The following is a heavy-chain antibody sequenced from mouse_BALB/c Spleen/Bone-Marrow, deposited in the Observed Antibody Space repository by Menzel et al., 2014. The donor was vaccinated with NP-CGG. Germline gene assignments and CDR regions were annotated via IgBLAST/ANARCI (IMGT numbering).Heavy chain of an antibody. CDR2: INPDSSTI. Sequence: EVKLVESGGGLVQLGGSLKLSCAASGFDFSGFWMGWVRQAPGKGLEWIGEINPDSSTINYTPSLKDRFIISRDNAKNTLYLQMSKVRSEDTALYYCARLGYYGGFAYWGQGTLVTVSA. J-gene: IGHJ3*01. D-gene: IGHD2-3*01. CDR1: GFDFSGFW. CDR3: ARLGYYGGFAY. V-gene: IGHV4-1*02.